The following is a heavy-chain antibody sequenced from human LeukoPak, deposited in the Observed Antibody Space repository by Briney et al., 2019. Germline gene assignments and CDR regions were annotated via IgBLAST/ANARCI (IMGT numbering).Heavy chain of an antibody. CDR3: ARAYYYDVSVTPDY. V-gene: IGHV3-33*01. Sequence: PGGSLRLSCVASGFIFSNYGMHGVRQAPGKGLEWVAVIWYDGSNEYYADSVKGRFTISRDTSKNTLYLQMNSLRAEDTAVYYRARAYYYDVSVTPDYWGQGTLVTVSS. D-gene: IGHD3-22*01. J-gene: IGHJ4*02. CDR1: GFIFSNYG. CDR2: IWYDGSNE.